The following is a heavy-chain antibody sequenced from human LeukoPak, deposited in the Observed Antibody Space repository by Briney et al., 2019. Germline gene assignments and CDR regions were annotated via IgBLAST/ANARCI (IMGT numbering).Heavy chain of an antibody. Sequence: PSETLSLTCTVSGGSISSYYWSWIRQPPGKGLEWIGYIYYSGSTNYNPSLKSRVTISVDTSKNQFSLKLSSVTAADTAVYYCASITGYSSGWSSVDAFDIWGQGTMVTVSS. V-gene: IGHV4-59*01. CDR2: IYYSGST. J-gene: IGHJ3*02. D-gene: IGHD6-13*01. CDR1: GGSISSYY. CDR3: ASITGYSSGWSSVDAFDI.